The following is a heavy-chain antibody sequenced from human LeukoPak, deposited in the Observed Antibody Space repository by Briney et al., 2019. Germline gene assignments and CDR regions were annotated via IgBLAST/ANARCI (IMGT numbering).Heavy chain of an antibody. J-gene: IGHJ4*02. CDR2: INSEGNNI. Sequence: GGSLRLSCVASGFTFSDYFMSWMRQAPGKGLEWLSFINSEGNNIYYADSVKGRFTISRDNARNTLYLEMNSLRMEDTAKYYCATSRVFDHWGQGTLVTVSS. CDR1: GFTFSDYF. V-gene: IGHV3-11*04. CDR3: ATSRVFDH.